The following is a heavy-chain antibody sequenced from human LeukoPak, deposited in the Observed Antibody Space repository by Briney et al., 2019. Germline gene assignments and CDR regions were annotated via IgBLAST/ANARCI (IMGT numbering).Heavy chain of an antibody. CDR1: GFTFSSNW. Sequence: GGSLRLSCVASGFTFSSNWMSWVRQAPGKGLEWVANIKEDGSQKYYLDSMKGRFTISRDNAKNSLYLQMNSLKASDTAMYYCAITPVFLGNMDVWGQGTTVTVSS. V-gene: IGHV3-7*05. CDR2: IKEDGSQK. J-gene: IGHJ6*02. CDR3: AITPVFLGNMDV. D-gene: IGHD3-3*01.